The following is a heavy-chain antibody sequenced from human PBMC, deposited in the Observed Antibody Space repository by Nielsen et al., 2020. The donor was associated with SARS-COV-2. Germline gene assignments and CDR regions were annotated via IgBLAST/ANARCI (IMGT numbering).Heavy chain of an antibody. CDR1: GGSFSGYY. V-gene: IGHV4-34*01. Sequence: SETLSLTCAVYGGSFSGYYWSWIRQPPGKGLEWIGEINHSGSTNYNPSLKSRVTISVDTSKNQFSLKLSSVTAADTAVYYCARESNGAAAGVDYWGQGTLVTVSS. CDR2: INHSGST. CDR3: ARESNGAAAGVDY. D-gene: IGHD6-13*01. J-gene: IGHJ4*02.